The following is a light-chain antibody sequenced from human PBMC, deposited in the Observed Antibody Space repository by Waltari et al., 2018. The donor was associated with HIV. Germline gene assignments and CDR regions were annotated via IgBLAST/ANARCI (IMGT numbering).Light chain of an antibody. CDR3: QPYGSGV. J-gene: IGLJ3*02. V-gene: IGLV4-69*01. CDR1: SGHNPYA. CDR2: VHRDGTL. Sequence: QFVVTQSPSASASLGASVQLTCTLSSGHNPYAIAWHQQQPDTCPRVCMEVHRDGTLIKGDGISDRFSVSASGAEFYLTISDLQSEDEAVYYCQPYGSGVFGPGTKLTV.